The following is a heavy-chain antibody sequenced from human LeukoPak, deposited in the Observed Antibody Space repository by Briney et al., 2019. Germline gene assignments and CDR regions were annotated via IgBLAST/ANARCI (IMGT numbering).Heavy chain of an antibody. CDR2: INPNSGGT. J-gene: IGHJ4*02. D-gene: IGHD3-3*01. CDR1: GYTFTGYY. Sequence: GASVKVSCKASGYTFTGYYMHWVRQAPEQGLEWMGWINPNSGGTNYAQKFQGRVTMTRDTSISTAYMELSRLRSDDTAVYYCARAEGSGYSVDYWGQGTLVTVSS. V-gene: IGHV1-2*02. CDR3: ARAEGSGYSVDY.